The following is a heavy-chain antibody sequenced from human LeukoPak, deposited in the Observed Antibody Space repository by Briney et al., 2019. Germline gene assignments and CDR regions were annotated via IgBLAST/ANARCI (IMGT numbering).Heavy chain of an antibody. V-gene: IGHV3-30*12. D-gene: IGHD2-2*01. CDR3: ARMFDCSSTSCAFYFDY. CDR2: ISYDGSNK. Sequence: GGSLRLSCAASGFTFSSYGMHWVRQAPGKGLEWVAVISYDGSNKYYADSVKGRFTISRDNAKNSLYLQMNSLRAEDTAVYYCARMFDCSSTSCAFYFDYWGQGTLVTVSS. J-gene: IGHJ4*02. CDR1: GFTFSSYG.